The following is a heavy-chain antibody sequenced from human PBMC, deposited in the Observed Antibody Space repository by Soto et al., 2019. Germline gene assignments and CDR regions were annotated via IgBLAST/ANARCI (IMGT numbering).Heavy chain of an antibody. J-gene: IGHJ6*02. D-gene: IGHD2-2*01. CDR3: SRVVILVPSASNHYYCHMDV. Sequence: QVQLVQSGAEVRKPGSSVTVSCKASGGTFSNYAISWVRQAPGQGLEWMGGIIPIVGTGSYAQKFQGRVTITADEPTNTAYMELSSLRCEDTAVYYCSRVVILVPSASNHYYCHMDVWGPGTTVTVSS. V-gene: IGHV1-69*01. CDR2: IIPIVGTG. CDR1: GGTFSNYA.